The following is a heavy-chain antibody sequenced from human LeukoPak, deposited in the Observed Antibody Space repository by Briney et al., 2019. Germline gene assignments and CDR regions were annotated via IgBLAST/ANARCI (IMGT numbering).Heavy chain of an antibody. CDR3: AKRRGMIVGNYYFDY. D-gene: IGHD1-26*01. Sequence: GGSLRLSCAASGFTFSSYAMSWVRQAPGKGLEWVSTISNSGSSTYYTDSVKGRFTISRDNSKNMLYLQMNSLRAKDTALYYCAKRRGMIVGNYYFDYWGQGTLVTVSS. CDR1: GFTFSSYA. CDR2: ISNSGSST. V-gene: IGHV3-23*01. J-gene: IGHJ4*02.